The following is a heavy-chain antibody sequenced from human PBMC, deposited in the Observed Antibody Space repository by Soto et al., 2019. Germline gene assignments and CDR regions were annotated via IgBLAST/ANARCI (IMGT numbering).Heavy chain of an antibody. CDR3: ARGRILINP. CDR1: GGAFRGYY. V-gene: IGHV4-34*01. CDR2: INHSGST. J-gene: IGHJ5*02. Sequence: TLETLSLTCAVYGGAFRGYYWSWIRQPPGKGLEWIGEINHSGSTNYNPSLKSRVTISVDTSKNQFSLKLSSVTAADTAVYYCARGRILINPWGQGTLVTVSS. D-gene: IGHD3-16*01.